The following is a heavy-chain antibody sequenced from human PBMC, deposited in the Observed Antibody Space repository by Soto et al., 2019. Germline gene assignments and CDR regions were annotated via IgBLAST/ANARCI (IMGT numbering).Heavy chain of an antibody. V-gene: IGHV3-33*01. D-gene: IGHD3-10*01. CDR1: GFTFSRDA. Sequence: QLVESGGGVVQPGRSLRLSCAASGFTFSRDAMHWVRQAPGKGLEWVAFIWNDGSNEYYADSVKGRAIISIDNSENTVYLQMNSLRGEDTAVYFCVRDAADSGYAFDIWGQGTMVTVSS. J-gene: IGHJ3*02. CDR2: IWNDGSNE. CDR3: VRDAADSGYAFDI.